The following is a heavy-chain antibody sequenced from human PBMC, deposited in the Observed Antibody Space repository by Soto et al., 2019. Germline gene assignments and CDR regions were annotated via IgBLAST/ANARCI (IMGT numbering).Heavy chain of an antibody. CDR3: TAGSPFNY. CDR2: IKGKPDGGAT. V-gene: IGHV3-15*01. CDR1: GFTFNTAW. J-gene: IGHJ4*02. Sequence: GPLRLSCAASGFTFNTAWLTWVRQAPGKGLEWVGRIKGKPDGGATDYAALVEGRFMISRDDSQNTVFLQMNSLKTDDTAVYYCTAGSPFNYWGPGTLVTVSS.